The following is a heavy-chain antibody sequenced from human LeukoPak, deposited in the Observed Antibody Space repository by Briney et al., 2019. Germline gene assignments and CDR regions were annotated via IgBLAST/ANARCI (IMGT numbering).Heavy chain of an antibody. D-gene: IGHD4-11*01. CDR1: GFTFSNHA. V-gene: IGHV3-7*01. J-gene: IGHJ4*02. CDR2: IKHDGSEK. CDR3: GRGSGDPYSFDY. Sequence: GGSLRLSCAASGFTFSNHAMSWVRQAPGKGLEWVANIKHDGSEKYYVDPVKGRFTISRDNAKNSLYLQMNSLRAEDTAVYYCGRGSGDPYSFDYWGQGTLVTVSS.